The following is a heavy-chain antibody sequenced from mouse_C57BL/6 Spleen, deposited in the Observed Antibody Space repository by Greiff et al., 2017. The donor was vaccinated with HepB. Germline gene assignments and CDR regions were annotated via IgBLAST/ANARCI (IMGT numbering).Heavy chain of an antibody. CDR1: GYTFTSYN. CDR2: IYPGNGDT. V-gene: IGHV1-12*01. J-gene: IGHJ4*01. CDR3: ARLDDGQYYYAMDY. D-gene: IGHD2-3*01. Sequence: LQQSGAELVRPGASVKMSCKASGYTFTSYNMHWVKQTPRQGLEWIGAIYPGNGDTSYNQKFKGKATLTADKSSSTAYMQLSSLTSEDSAVYFCARLDDGQYYYAMDYWGQGTSVTVSS.